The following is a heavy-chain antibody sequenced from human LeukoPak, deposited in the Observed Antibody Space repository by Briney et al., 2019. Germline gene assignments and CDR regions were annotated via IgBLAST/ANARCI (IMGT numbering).Heavy chain of an antibody. CDR2: ISAYNGNT. CDR1: GYTFTSYG. D-gene: IGHD3-22*01. V-gene: IGHV1-18*01. Sequence: ASVKVSCKASGYTFTSYGISWVRQAPGQGLEWMGWISAYNGNTNYAQKLQGRVTMTTDTSTSTAYMELRSLRSDDTAVYYCARDRGYYYDSSGYYESLPSDYWGQGTLVTVPS. CDR3: ARDRGYYYDSSGYYESLPSDY. J-gene: IGHJ4*02.